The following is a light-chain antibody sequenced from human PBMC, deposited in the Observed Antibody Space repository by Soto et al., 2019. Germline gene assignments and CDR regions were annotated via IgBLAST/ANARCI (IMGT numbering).Light chain of an antibody. J-gene: IGLJ1*01. CDR2: GNS. CDR3: QSYDSSLSGRYV. CDR1: SSNIGAGYD. Sequence: QAVVTQPPSVSGAPGQRVTISCTGGSSNIGAGYDVHWYQQLPGTAPKLLIYGNSNRPSGVPDRFSGSKSGTSASLAITGLQAEDEADYYCQSYDSSLSGRYVFGTGTKVTVL. V-gene: IGLV1-40*01.